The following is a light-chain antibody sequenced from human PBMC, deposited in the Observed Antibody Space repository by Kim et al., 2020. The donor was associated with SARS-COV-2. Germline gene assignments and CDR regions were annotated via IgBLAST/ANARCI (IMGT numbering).Light chain of an antibody. CDR2: EDY. CDR3: QSYDATNQV. V-gene: IGLV6-57*01. J-gene: IGLJ3*02. CDR1: SGNIASNC. Sequence: GKTVTISCTRSSGNIASNCVQWYQQRPGSSPTIVIYEDYQRPSGVPDRFAGSIDRSANSASLTISGLKTEDEADYYCQSYDATNQVFGGGTKLTVL.